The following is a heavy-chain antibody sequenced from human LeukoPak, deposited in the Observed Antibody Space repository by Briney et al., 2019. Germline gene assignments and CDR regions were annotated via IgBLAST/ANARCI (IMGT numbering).Heavy chain of an antibody. CDR3: ARGYSDILSGYQFDL. CDR2: ISYSGST. Sequence: PSETLSLTCTVSGGSISSYFWSWVRQPPGKGLEWIGYISYSGSTNYNPSLKSRPTISVDTSKNQFSLKLSSVTAADTAVYYCARGYSDILSGYQFDLWGQGSLVTVSS. CDR1: GGSISSYF. J-gene: IGHJ4*02. D-gene: IGHD3-9*01. V-gene: IGHV4-59*01.